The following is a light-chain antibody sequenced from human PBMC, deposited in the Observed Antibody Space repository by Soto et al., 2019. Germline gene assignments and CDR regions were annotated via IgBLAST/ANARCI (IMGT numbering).Light chain of an antibody. V-gene: IGKV3D-15*01. CDR3: QQYNNWPPET. CDR2: DAS. J-gene: IGKJ1*01. Sequence: EIVLTQSPGTLSLSPWERATLSCRASQSVSYYLAWYQQKPGQAPRLLIYDASSRATGVPDRFSGSGSGTEFTLTISSLQSEDFAVYSCQQYNNWPPETFGQGTKVDIK. CDR1: QSVSYY.